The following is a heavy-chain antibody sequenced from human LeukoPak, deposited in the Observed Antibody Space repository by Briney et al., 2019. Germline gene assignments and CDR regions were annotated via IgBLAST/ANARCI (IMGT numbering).Heavy chain of an antibody. V-gene: IGHV3-53*01. CDR3: ARGGYSSSWYHFDY. CDR1: GFTVSSNY. CDR2: IYSGGTT. Sequence: GGSLRLTCAASGFTVSSNYMSWVRQAPGKGLEWVSVIYSGGTTNYADSVKGRFTISRDNSKNTLFLQMNSLRAEDTAVYYCARGGYSSSWYHFDYWGQGTLVTVSS. J-gene: IGHJ4*02. D-gene: IGHD6-13*01.